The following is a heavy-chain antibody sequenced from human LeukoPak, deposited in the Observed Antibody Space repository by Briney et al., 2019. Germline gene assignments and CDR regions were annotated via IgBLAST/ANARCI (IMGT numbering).Heavy chain of an antibody. J-gene: IGHJ6*04. CDR1: GGTFSSYA. Sequence: GASVKVSCKASGGTFSSYAISWVRQAPGQGLEWMGGIIPIFGTANYAQKFQGRVTITADESTSTAYMELSSLGSEDTAVYYCALGYCSSTSCYAQEFYYYYGMDVWGKGTTVTVSS. D-gene: IGHD2-2*01. CDR2: IIPIFGTA. CDR3: ALGYCSSTSCYAQEFYYYYGMDV. V-gene: IGHV1-69*13.